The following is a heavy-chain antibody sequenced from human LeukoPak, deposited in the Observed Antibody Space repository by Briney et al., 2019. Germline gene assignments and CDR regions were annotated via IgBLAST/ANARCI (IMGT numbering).Heavy chain of an antibody. Sequence: PSETLSLTCTVSGGSISSSSYYWGWIRQPPGKGLEWIGSINYSGSTYSNPSFKRRVIMSVDTSKNQFSLRLGSVTAADTAVYYCRTYDSSGYYSFDISGHGTMVTVSS. D-gene: IGHD3-22*01. CDR1: GGSISSSSYY. J-gene: IGHJ3*02. V-gene: IGHV4-39*01. CDR3: RTYDSSGYYSFDI. CDR2: INYSGST.